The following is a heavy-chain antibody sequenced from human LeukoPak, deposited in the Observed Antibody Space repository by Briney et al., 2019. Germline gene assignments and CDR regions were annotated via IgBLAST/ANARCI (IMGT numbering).Heavy chain of an antibody. CDR3: TRGLEGFTAYDDF. CDR2: IRSKTYGGTA. Sequence: GRSLRLSCTASGFSVGDYAMSWVRQAPGKGLEWVGFIRSKTYGGTADYAASVEGRFTISRDDSNNIAYLQMNSLKTEDTALYYCTRGLEGFTAYDDFWGQGTLVTVPS. V-gene: IGHV3-49*04. CDR1: GFSVGDYA. D-gene: IGHD5-12*01. J-gene: IGHJ4*02.